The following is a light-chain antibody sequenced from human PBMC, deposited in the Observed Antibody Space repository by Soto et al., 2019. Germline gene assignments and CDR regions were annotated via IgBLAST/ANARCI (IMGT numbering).Light chain of an antibody. Sequence: QSALTQPRSVSGSPGQSVTISCTGTSSDVAIYNYISWYQQHPGEAHKLMIHDVSERPSGVPDRFSGSKSGNTASLTISGLQAEDEADYYCFSYAGSYTFARNVFGTGTKVTV. V-gene: IGLV2-11*01. CDR1: SSDVAIYNY. CDR3: FSYAGSYTFARNV. J-gene: IGLJ1*01. CDR2: DVS.